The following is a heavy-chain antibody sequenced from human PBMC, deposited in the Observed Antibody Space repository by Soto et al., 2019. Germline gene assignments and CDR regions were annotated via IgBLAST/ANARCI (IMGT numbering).Heavy chain of an antibody. J-gene: IGHJ4*02. CDR3: ATMGTPGTGLYYFDY. Sequence: QVQLQESGPGLVKPSQTLSLTCTVSGGSISSGTYYWSWIRQPPGKGLEWIGFISYSGTTHDSASRTSCVSISVDTSKNQFSLDLTSVTAADTAAYYCATMGTPGTGLYYFDYWGQGTLVTVSS. D-gene: IGHD1-7*01. CDR1: GGSISSGTYY. V-gene: IGHV4-30-4*01. CDR2: ISYSGTT.